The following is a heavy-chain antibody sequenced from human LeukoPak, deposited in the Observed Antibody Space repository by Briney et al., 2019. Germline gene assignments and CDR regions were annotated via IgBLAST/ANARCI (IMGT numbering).Heavy chain of an antibody. J-gene: IGHJ4*02. CDR1: GFTFSGSA. V-gene: IGHV5-51*01. D-gene: IGHD1-26*01. CDR3: ARHGGSFYFDY. Sequence: GGSLRLSCAASGFTFSGSAMHWVRQASGKGLEWMGVIYPGDSDTRYSPSFQGQVTISADKSISTAYLQWSSLKASDTAMYYCARHGGSFYFDYWGQGTLVTVSP. CDR2: IYPGDSDT.